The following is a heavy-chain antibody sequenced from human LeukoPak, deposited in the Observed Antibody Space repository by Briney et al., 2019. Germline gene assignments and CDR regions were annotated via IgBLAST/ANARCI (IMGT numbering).Heavy chain of an antibody. CDR3: VKSLRHFDWPSGFDY. D-gene: IGHD3-9*01. Sequence: AGTLSISCSASGFTFSSYAMHWVRQAPGKGLEYVSAISSNGGSTYYADSVKGRFTISRDNSKNTLYLQMSSLRAEDTAVYYCVKSLRHFDWPSGFDYWGQGTLVTVSS. J-gene: IGHJ4*02. V-gene: IGHV3-64D*06. CDR1: GFTFSSYA. CDR2: ISSNGGST.